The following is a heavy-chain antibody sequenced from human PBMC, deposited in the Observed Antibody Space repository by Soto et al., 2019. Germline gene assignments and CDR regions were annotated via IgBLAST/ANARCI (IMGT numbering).Heavy chain of an antibody. J-gene: IGHJ4*02. CDR1: GFTHSSFA. CDR3: AKDAVYNDGLWLMDH. D-gene: IGHD2-21*01. Sequence: PGGSLRLSCAASGFTHSSFAMMWVRQAPGKGLECVAGIYGSGRGIEYADSVKGRFTISRDNSKNTVYLQMTDLRADDTAVYYCAKDAVYNDGLWLMDHWGQGTQVTVSS. V-gene: IGHV3-23*05. CDR2: IYGSGRGI.